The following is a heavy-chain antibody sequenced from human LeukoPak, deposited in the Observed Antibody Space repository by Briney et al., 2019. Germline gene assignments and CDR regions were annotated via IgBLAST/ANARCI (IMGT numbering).Heavy chain of an antibody. D-gene: IGHD6-19*01. CDR3: ARDREAPDGYSSGWAFDY. Sequence: SETLSLTCAVYGGSFSGYYWSWIRQPPGKGLEWIGEINHSGSTNYNPSLKSRVTISVDTSKNQFSLKLSSVTAADTAVYYCARDREAPDGYSSGWAFDYWGQGTLVTVSS. CDR1: GGSFSGYY. V-gene: IGHV4-34*01. J-gene: IGHJ4*02. CDR2: INHSGST.